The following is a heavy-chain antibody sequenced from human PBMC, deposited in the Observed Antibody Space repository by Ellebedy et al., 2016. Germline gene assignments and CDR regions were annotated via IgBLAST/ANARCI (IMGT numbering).Heavy chain of an antibody. V-gene: IGHV4-39*07. CDR2: INHSGST. CDR3: ARFYYYYGMDV. J-gene: IGHJ6*02. CDR1: GGSISSSSYY. Sequence: GSLRLSCTVSGGSISSSSYYWGWIRQPPGKGLEWIGEINHSGSTNYNPSLKSRVTISVDTSKNQFSLKLSSVTAADTAVYYCARFYYYYGMDVWGQGTTVTVSS.